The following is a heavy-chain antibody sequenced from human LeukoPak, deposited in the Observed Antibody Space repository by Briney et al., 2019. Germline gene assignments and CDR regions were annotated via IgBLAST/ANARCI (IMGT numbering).Heavy chain of an antibody. J-gene: IGHJ4*02. CDR2: ISGSGGST. Sequence: GGSLRLSCAASGFTFSSYDMSWVRQARGKALEWLSGISGSGGSTYYADSVKGRFTISRDNSKNTLYLQMNSLRAENTAVYYCARRSGIAVAGAFDFWGQGTLVTVSS. CDR1: GFTFSSYD. V-gene: IGHV3-23*01. CDR3: ARRSGIAVAGAFDF. D-gene: IGHD6-19*01.